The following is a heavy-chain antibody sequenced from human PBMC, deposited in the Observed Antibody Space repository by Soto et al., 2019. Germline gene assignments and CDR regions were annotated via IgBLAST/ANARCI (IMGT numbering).Heavy chain of an antibody. D-gene: IGHD1-1*01. Sequence: QVQLVQSGAEVKKPGASVKVSCKASGYTFTSYGISWVRQAPGQGLEWMGWISAYNGNTNYAQKLQGRVTMTTDTSTSTAYMELRSLRSDDTAVYYGAVRPGTTGTTGWFDPWGQGTLVTVSS. CDR3: AVRPGTTGTTGWFDP. V-gene: IGHV1-18*01. CDR1: GYTFTSYG. CDR2: ISAYNGNT. J-gene: IGHJ5*02.